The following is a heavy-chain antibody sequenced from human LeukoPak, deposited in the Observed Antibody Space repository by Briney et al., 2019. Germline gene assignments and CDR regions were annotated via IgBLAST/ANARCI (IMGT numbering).Heavy chain of an antibody. V-gene: IGHV3-53*01. CDR3: AKDPGPNNWFDP. CDR2: IYSGGST. J-gene: IGHJ5*02. CDR1: GFTVSSNY. Sequence: GGSLRLSCAASGFTVSSNYMSWVRQAPGKGLEWVSVIYSGGSTYYADSVKGRFTISRDNSKNTLYLQMNSLRAEDTAVYYCAKDPGPNNWFDPWGQGTLVTVSS.